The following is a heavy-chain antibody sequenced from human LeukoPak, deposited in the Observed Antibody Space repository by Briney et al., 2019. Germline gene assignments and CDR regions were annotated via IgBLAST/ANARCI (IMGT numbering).Heavy chain of an antibody. V-gene: IGHV1-18*01. Sequence: SAYNGNTNYAQKLQGRVTMTTDTSTSTAYMELRSLRSDDTAVYYCARGNHYGSGGYNWFDPWGQGTLVTVSS. CDR2: SAYNGNT. J-gene: IGHJ5*02. D-gene: IGHD3-10*01. CDR3: ARGNHYGSGGYNWFDP.